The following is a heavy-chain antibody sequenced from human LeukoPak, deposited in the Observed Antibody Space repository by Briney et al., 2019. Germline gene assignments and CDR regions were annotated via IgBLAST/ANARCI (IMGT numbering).Heavy chain of an antibody. J-gene: IGHJ4*02. CDR2: ISSSSSTL. Sequence: GGSLRLSCAASGFTFSSYSMNWVRQAPGRGLEWVSYISSSSSTLYYADSVKGRFTISRDNAKNSLYLQMNSLRAEDTAVYYCARDLDYDFWTGYYPHWRQGTLVPVSS. CDR1: GFTFSSYS. D-gene: IGHD3-3*01. V-gene: IGHV3-48*01. CDR3: ARDLDYDFWTGYYPH.